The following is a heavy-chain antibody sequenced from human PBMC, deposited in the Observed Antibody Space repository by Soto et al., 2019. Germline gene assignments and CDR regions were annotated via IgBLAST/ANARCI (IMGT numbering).Heavy chain of an antibody. CDR3: ARDIQGGSSSWLYYYYYGMEV. CDR2: INAGNGNT. D-gene: IGHD6-13*01. CDR1: GYTFTRYA. V-gene: IGHV1-3*01. J-gene: IGHJ6*02. Sequence: GASVKVSCKASGYTFTRYAMHWVRQAPGQRLEWMGWINAGNGNTKYSQKSQGRVTISRDTSASTAYMELSSLRSEDTAVYYCARDIQGGSSSWLYYYYYGMEVWGQGTTVTVSS.